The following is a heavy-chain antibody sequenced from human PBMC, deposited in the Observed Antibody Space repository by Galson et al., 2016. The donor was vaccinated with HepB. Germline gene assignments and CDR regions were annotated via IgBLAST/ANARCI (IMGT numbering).Heavy chain of an antibody. CDR3: AKEGEWYLRNSFDS. D-gene: IGHD3-3*01. V-gene: IGHV4-4*02. J-gene: IGHJ4*02. CDR1: GGSISSSDW. Sequence: SETLSLTCAVSGGSISSSDWWSWVRQPPGKGLEWVGEIFHSGSTNYNPSLKSRVTISVDKSTNPFSLKLSSVTAADTAVYYCAKEGEWYLRNSFDSWGQGTLVTVSS. CDR2: IFHSGST.